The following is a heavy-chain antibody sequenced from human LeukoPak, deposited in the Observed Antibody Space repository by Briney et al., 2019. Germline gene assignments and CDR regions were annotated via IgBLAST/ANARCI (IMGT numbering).Heavy chain of an antibody. D-gene: IGHD5-18*01. CDR1: GGSITSYY. Sequence: SETLSLTCTVSGGSITSYYWIWIRQPPGKGLEWIGHIHNSGSTNYNPSLKSRVTISADTYKNQFSLKLSSVTAADTAVYYCARVGYSYGYVDYWGQGTLVIVSS. V-gene: IGHV4-59*01. CDR3: ARVGYSYGYVDY. J-gene: IGHJ4*02. CDR2: IHNSGST.